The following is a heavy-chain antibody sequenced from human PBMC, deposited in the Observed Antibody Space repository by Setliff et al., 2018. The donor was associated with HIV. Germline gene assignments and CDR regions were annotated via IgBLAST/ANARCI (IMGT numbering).Heavy chain of an antibody. V-gene: IGHV1-46*01. CDR3: ANPHDGGAFDV. Sequence: ASVKVSCKAPGDTFTTYFMHWVRQAPGQGLEWMGIINLSSGATTYAQRFQGRVTMTSDTSTSTVYMELSSLTSEDTAVYYCANPHDGGAFDVWGQGTAVTVSS. CDR1: GDTFTTYF. CDR2: INLSSGAT. D-gene: IGHD1-1*01. J-gene: IGHJ3*01.